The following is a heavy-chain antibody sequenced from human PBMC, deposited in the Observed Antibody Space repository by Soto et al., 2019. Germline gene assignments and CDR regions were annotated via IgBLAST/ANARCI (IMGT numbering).Heavy chain of an antibody. D-gene: IGHD2-21*01. J-gene: IGHJ4*02. CDR3: ASGGTPVVIAVYYFDY. Sequence: QVQLVQSGAEVKKPGSSVKVSCKASGGTFSSYAISWVRQAPGQGLEWMGGIIPIFGTANYAQKFQGGVTITADESTSTADMGLSSLRSEDTAVYYCASGGTPVVIAVYYFDYWGQGTLVTVSS. CDR1: GGTFSSYA. V-gene: IGHV1-69*01. CDR2: IIPIFGTA.